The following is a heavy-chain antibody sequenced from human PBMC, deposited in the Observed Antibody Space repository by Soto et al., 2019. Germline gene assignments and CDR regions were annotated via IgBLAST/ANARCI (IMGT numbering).Heavy chain of an antibody. CDR1: GDTLSNSP. CDR2: IIPMFYTA. Sequence: QVLLVQSGAEVKKPGSSVTVSCKASGDTLSNSPITWVRQAPGQGLEWMGGIIPMFYTATYAQKFQGRVTITADESTNTGYMELRSLTSEDTSVYFCARVGFCSTTTCHSGDDLDSWGQGTLVTVSS. J-gene: IGHJ4*02. V-gene: IGHV1-69*01. D-gene: IGHD2-2*02. CDR3: ARVGFCSTTTCHSGDDLDS.